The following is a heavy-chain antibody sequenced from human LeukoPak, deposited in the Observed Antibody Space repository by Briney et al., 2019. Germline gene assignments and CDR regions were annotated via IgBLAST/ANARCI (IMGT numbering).Heavy chain of an antibody. CDR2: IYHSGST. Sequence: SGTLSLTCAVSGGSISSSNWWSWVRPPPGKGLEWIGEIYHSGSTNYNPSLKSRVTISVDKSQNQFFLKLSSVTAADTAVYYCARGSDYDSSGVDLWGRGTLVTVSS. CDR3: ARGSDYDSSGVDL. V-gene: IGHV4-4*02. J-gene: IGHJ2*01. CDR1: GGSISSSNW. D-gene: IGHD3-22*01.